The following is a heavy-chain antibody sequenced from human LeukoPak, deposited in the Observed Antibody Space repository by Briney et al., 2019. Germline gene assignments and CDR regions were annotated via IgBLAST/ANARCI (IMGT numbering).Heavy chain of an antibody. CDR1: GFTFSSYA. CDR2: ISGSGGST. D-gene: IGHD3-3*01. J-gene: IGHJ4*02. Sequence: GGSLRLSCAASGFTFSSYAMSWVRQAPGKGLEWVSAISGSGGSTYYADSVKGRFTISRDNSKNTLYLQMNSLRAEDSAVYYCAKDDRITIFGVVFYWGQGTLVTVSS. V-gene: IGHV3-23*01. CDR3: AKDDRITIFGVVFY.